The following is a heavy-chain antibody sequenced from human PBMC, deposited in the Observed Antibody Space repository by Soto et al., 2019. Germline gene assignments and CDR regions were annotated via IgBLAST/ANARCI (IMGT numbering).Heavy chain of an antibody. CDR2: IYYSGST. V-gene: IGHV4-39*01. CDR1: GGSISSSSYY. CDR3: ARHGHYYDTSGYYYDSYFDY. J-gene: IGHJ4*02. Sequence: SETLSLTCTVSGGSISSSSYYWGWIRQPPGKGLEWIGSIYYSGSTYYNPSLKSRVTISVDTSKNQFSLKLSSVTAADTAVYYCARHGHYYDTSGYYYDSYFDYWGQGTLVTVSS. D-gene: IGHD3-22*01.